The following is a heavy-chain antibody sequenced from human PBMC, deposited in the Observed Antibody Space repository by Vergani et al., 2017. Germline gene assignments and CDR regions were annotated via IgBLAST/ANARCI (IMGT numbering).Heavy chain of an antibody. CDR3: TTDNKWELLYYYYGMDV. D-gene: IGHD1-26*01. Sequence: ELQLVESGGGLVKPGGPLRLSCAASGFTFSNAWMSWVGQAPGKGLEWVGRIKSKTDGGTTDYAAPVKGRFTISRDDSKNTLYLQMNSLKTEDTDVYYCTTDNKWELLYYYYGMDVWGQGTTVTVSS. CDR2: IKSKTDGGTT. CDR1: GFTFSNAW. J-gene: IGHJ6*02. V-gene: IGHV3-15*01.